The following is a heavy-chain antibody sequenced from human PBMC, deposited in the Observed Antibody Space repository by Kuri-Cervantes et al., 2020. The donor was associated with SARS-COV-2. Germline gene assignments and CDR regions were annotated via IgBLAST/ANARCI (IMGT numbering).Heavy chain of an antibody. CDR3: ARKGADY. D-gene: IGHD3-16*01. J-gene: IGHJ4*02. V-gene: IGHV3-21*01. Sequence: GESLKISCAASGFTFSSYSMNWVRQAPGKGLEWVSSISSSSSYIYYADSVKGRFTISSDNAKNSLYLQMNSLRAEDTAVYYCARKGADYWGQGTLVTVSS. CDR1: GFTFSSYS. CDR2: ISSSSSYI.